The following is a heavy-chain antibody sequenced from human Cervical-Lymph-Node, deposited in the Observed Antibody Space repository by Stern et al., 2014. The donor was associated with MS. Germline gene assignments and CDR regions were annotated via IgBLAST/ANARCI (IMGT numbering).Heavy chain of an antibody. V-gene: IGHV1-69*01. D-gene: IGHD3-16*01. CDR2: IIPTFGTT. CDR1: GGTFSSDV. J-gene: IGHJ4*02. CDR3: ATTFR. Sequence: VQLVPSGAEVKKPGSSVKVSCKASGGTFSSDVISWVRQAPGQGLDWMGGIIPTFGTTNYAQKFQSRVKITADESMSTAYMELSSLRSEDTALYYCATTFRWGQGTLITVSS.